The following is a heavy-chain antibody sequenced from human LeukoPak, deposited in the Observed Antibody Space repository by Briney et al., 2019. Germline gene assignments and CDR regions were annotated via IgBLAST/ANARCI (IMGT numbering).Heavy chain of an antibody. CDR3: AKALEQSCSVWSASYYA. J-gene: IGHJ5*02. D-gene: IGHD6-19*01. CDR2: ISSGAGTT. Sequence: GGSLRLSCAASGFTFSNYAMSWVRQVPGKGLEWVSAISSGAGTTGYADSVKGRFTISRVNSKSSIYLQMNSLRAEDTAIYYCAKALEQSCSVWSASYYAWGQGTLVTVSS. V-gene: IGHV3-23*01. CDR1: GFTFSNYA.